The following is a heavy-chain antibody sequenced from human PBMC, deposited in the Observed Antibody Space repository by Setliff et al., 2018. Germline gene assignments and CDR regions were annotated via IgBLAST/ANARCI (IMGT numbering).Heavy chain of an antibody. V-gene: IGHV3-21*06. CDR1: GLTLTPYT. D-gene: IGHD2-15*01. CDR2: ISDTSAFI. Sequence: GGSLRLSCAASGLTLTPYTMTWVRQAPGKGPEWVSSISDTSAFIYYADSVKGRFTISRDNAKNTLYLQMNSLRADDTAVYYCARASLGKFGSAVEYFHHWGRGTLVTVSS. CDR3: ARASLGKFGSAVEYFHH. J-gene: IGHJ1*01.